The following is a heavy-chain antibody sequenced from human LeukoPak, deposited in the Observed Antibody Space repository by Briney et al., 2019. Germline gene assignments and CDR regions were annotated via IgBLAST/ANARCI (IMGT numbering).Heavy chain of an antibody. CDR1: GGSFSGYY. J-gene: IGHJ4*02. CDR3: ATYGGSDY. CDR2: INHSGST. D-gene: IGHD4/OR15-4a*01. Sequence: SETLSLTCAVYGGSFSGYYWSWIRQPPGKGLEWIGEINHSGSTNYNPSLKSRVTISVDTSKNQFSLKLSSVTVADTAVYYCATYGGSDYWGQGTLVTVSS. V-gene: IGHV4-34*01.